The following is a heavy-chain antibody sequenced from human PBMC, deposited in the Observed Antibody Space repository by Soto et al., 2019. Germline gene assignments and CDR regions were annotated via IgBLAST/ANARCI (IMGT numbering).Heavy chain of an antibody. CDR2: LYYSGDT. Sequence: ASETLSLTCTVSGGSISSTIYYWGWIRQPPGKGLEWIGSLYYSGDTYYNPSLKSRVTISVDTSRNQFSLNLNSVTAADTAVYYCSRQAGDSFPAWGQGNLVTVSS. V-gene: IGHV4-39*01. CDR1: GGSISSTIYY. D-gene: IGHD2-15*01. CDR3: SRQAGDSFPA. J-gene: IGHJ5*01.